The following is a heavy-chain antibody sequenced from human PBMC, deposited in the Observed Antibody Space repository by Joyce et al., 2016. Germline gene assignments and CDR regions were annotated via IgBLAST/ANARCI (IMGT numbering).Heavy chain of an antibody. J-gene: IGHJ6*03. CDR1: GFTFNTDG. CDR3: ARATSYYFYYYMDV. V-gene: IGHV3-48*01. CDR2: ISRSSNTI. Sequence: EVQLVESGGGLVQPGGSLRLSCAASGFTFNTDGMNWVRQAPGKGLEWGSYISRSSNTIYYVDSVKGRFTISRDNAKNSLYLQMNSLRAEDTAVYFCARATSYYFYYYMDVWGKGTTVTVSS.